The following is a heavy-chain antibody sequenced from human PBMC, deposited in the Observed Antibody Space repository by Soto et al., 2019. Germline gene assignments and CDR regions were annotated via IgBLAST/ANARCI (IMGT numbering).Heavy chain of an antibody. CDR1: GFTFSSYA. CDR3: ANQLGIGPNYYYYYMDV. Sequence: GGSLRLSCAASGFTFSSYAMSWVRQAPGKGLEWVSAISGSGGSTNYADSVKGRFTISRDNSKNTLYLQMNSLRAEDTAVYYCANQLGIGPNYYYYYMDVWGKGTTVTVSS. CDR2: ISGSGGST. V-gene: IGHV3-23*01. J-gene: IGHJ6*03. D-gene: IGHD7-27*01.